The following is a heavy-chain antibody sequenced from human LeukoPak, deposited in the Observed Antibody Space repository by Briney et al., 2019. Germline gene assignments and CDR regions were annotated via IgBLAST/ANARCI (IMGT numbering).Heavy chain of an antibody. CDR3: VRGPADSSLPGP. CDR2: ISARGDSI. V-gene: IGHV3-11*01. J-gene: IGHJ5*02. D-gene: IGHD2-2*01. Sequence: GGSLRLSCAASGITFSGYHMSWIRRAPGKGLEWVSYISARGDSIYYGDSVKGRFTVSRDNAKNSLYLQMNGLRVDDTAVYYCVRGPADSSLPGPWGQGTLVTVSS. CDR1: GITFSGYH.